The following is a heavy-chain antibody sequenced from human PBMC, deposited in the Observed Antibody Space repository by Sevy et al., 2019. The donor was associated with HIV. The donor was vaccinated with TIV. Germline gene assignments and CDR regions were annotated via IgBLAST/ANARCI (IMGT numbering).Heavy chain of an antibody. CDR1: GFTVSSNY. Sequence: GGSLRLSCAASGFTVSSNYMSWVRQAPGKGLEWVSVIYSGGRTYYADSVKGRFTISRDNSKNTLYLQMNSLRAEDTAVYYCARSSGGGGEWLLPNYYYYYGMDVWGQGTTVTVSS. D-gene: IGHD3-10*01. V-gene: IGHV3-66*01. CDR3: ARSSGGGGEWLLPNYYYYYGMDV. J-gene: IGHJ6*02. CDR2: IYSGGRT.